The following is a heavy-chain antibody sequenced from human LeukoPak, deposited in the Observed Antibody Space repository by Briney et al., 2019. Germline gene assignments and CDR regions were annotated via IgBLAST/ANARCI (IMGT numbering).Heavy chain of an antibody. J-gene: IGHJ4*02. CDR2: IYHGGIT. V-gene: IGHV4-59*08. Sequence: SETLSLTCTVSSGSISYFYWGCIRQPPGKGLEWVGYIYHGGITNYNPSLESRVSMSADTSKNQFSLRLNSVTAADTAVYYCARLNVGSGWFFDYWGQGTLVTVSS. CDR1: SGSISYFY. CDR3: ARLNVGSGWFFDY. D-gene: IGHD6-19*01.